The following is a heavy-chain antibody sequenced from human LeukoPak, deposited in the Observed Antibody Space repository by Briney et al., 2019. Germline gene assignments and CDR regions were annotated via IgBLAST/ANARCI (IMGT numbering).Heavy chain of an antibody. CDR1: GFTFNSYG. J-gene: IGHJ4*02. CDR2: IRSKAYGGTT. V-gene: IGHV3-49*04. Sequence: GGSLRLSCAASGFTFNSYGMHWVRQAPGKGLEWVGFIRSKAYGGTTEYAASVKGRFTISRDDSKSIAYLQMNSLKTEDTAVYYCTRAPLYCSGGSCQRPIDYWGQGTLVTVSS. CDR3: TRAPLYCSGGSCQRPIDY. D-gene: IGHD2-15*01.